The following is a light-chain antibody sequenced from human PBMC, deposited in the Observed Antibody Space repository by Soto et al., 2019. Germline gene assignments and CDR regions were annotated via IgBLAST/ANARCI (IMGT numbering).Light chain of an antibody. CDR3: QQYGDSPT. Sequence: EIVLTQSPGTLSLSPGERATLSCRASQSVSNNYLAWYQQKPGQAPRLLIYGASSRATGIPDRFSGSGSGTDFTLTISRLEPEDFAFYYCQQYGDSPTFGEGTKVDIK. J-gene: IGKJ1*01. CDR2: GAS. CDR1: QSVSNNY. V-gene: IGKV3-20*01.